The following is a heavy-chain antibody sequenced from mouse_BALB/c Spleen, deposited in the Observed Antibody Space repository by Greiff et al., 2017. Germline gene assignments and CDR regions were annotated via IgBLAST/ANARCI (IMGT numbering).Heavy chain of an antibody. CDR1: GFTFSSFG. V-gene: IGHV5-17*02. CDR2: ISSGSSTI. Sequence: EVQVVESGGGLVQPGGSRKLSCAASGFTFSSFGMHWVRQAPEKGLEWVAYISSGSSTIYYADTVKGRFTISRDNPKNTLFLQMTSLRSEDTAMFYCAREGPYYAMDYWGQGTSVTVPS. J-gene: IGHJ4*01. CDR3: AREGPYYAMDY.